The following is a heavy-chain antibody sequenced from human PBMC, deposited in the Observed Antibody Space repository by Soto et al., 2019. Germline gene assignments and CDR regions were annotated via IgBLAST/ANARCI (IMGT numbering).Heavy chain of an antibody. V-gene: IGHV1-69*13. CDR3: ARDFDVGGVVINDY. J-gene: IGHJ4*02. Sequence: SVKVSCKASGGTFSSYAISWVRQAPGQGLEWMGGIIPIFGTANYAQKFQGRVTITADESTSTAYMEPSSLRSEDTAVYYCARDFDVGGVVINDYWGQGTLVTVSS. CDR2: IIPIFGTA. CDR1: GGTFSSYA. D-gene: IGHD3-3*01.